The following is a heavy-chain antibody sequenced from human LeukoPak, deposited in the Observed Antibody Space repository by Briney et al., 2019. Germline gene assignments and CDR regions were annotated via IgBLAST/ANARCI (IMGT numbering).Heavy chain of an antibody. CDR3: ARAVYSSGGFDS. V-gene: IGHV3-11*01. D-gene: IGHD3-22*01. CDR1: GFAFSDYY. CDR2: INRNGDAI. J-gene: IGHJ4*02. Sequence: SGGSLRLSCVASGFAFSDYYMTWIRQAPGKGPEWVADINRNGDAINYADSVKGRFTISRANANNSLFLQMDSLRAEDTAIYYCARAVYSSGGFDSWGQGALVTVSS.